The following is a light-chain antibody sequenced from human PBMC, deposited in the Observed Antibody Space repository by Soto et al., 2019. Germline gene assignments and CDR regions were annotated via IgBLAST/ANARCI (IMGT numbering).Light chain of an antibody. V-gene: IGLV2-14*01. J-gene: IGLJ1*01. Sequence: QSALTQPASVSGSAGQSMTFSCTGTSSDVGAYNYVSWYQQHPGKAPKLMIYEVSNRPSGVSNRFSGSKSGNTASLTISGLQTEDEADYYCSSYASSTTPYVFGTGTKVTVL. CDR1: SSDVGAYNY. CDR3: SSYASSTTPYV. CDR2: EVS.